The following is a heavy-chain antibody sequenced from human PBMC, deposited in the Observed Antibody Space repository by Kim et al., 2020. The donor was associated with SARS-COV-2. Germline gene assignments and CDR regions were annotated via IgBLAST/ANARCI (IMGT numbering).Heavy chain of an antibody. CDR2: INHSGST. D-gene: IGHD6-19*01. J-gene: IGHJ5*02. CDR1: GGSFSGYY. Sequence: SETLSLTCAVYGGSFSGYYWSWIRQPPGKGLEWIGEINHSGSTNYNPSLKSRVTISVDTSKNQFSLKLSSVTAADTAVYYCARAVAGTYNWFDPWGQGT. CDR3: ARAVAGTYNWFDP. V-gene: IGHV4-34*01.